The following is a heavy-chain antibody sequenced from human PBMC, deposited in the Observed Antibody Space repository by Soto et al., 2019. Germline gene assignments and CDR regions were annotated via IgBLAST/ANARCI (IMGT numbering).Heavy chain of an antibody. D-gene: IGHD5-12*01. CDR1: GFSVRGSQ. CDR2: IFIDGTT. V-gene: IGHV3-53*01. Sequence: GGSLILSCAASGFSVRGSQMSWVRQAPGKGLEWVSVIFIDGTTHYADSVKGRFTISRDNAKNSLYLQMNSLRVEDTAVYYCARDSPYNGYPDIDYWGQGTLVTVSS. CDR3: ARDSPYNGYPDIDY. J-gene: IGHJ4*02.